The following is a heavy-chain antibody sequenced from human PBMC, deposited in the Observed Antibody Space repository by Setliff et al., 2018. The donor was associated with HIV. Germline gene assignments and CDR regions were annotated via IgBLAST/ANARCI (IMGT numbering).Heavy chain of an antibody. Sequence: PSETLSLTCTVSGGSISSGDYYWSWIRQPPGKGLEWIGYIYYSGGTYYNPSLRSRVTISLDTSKNQFSLKLSSVTAADTAVYFCARVRRDGNSFDDWGQGTLVTVSS. J-gene: IGHJ4*02. V-gene: IGHV4-30-4*02. CDR1: GGSISSGDYY. D-gene: IGHD4-4*01. CDR2: IYYSGGT. CDR3: ARVRRDGNSFDD.